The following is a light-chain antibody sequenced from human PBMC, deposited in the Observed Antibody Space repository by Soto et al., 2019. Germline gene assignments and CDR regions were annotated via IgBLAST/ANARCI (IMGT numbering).Light chain of an antibody. CDR2: DAS. V-gene: IGKV3-11*01. J-gene: IGKJ4*01. CDR3: QQRSNWPPT. CDR1: QSISSTF. Sequence: EIVLTQSPGTLSLSPGESATLSCRASQSISSTFVAWYQQKPGQAPRLLIYDASNRATGIPARFSGSGSGTDFTLTISSLEPEDFAVYYCQQRSNWPPTFGGGTKVDIK.